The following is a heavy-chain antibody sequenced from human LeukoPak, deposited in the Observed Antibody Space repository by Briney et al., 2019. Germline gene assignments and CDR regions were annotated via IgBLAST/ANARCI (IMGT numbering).Heavy chain of an antibody. J-gene: IGHJ6*03. CDR2: ISYDGSNK. V-gene: IGHV3-30-3*01. CDR3: AKDLCSSTSCYPEPSYYMDV. Sequence: PGRSLRLSCAASGFTFSSYAMHWVRQAPGKGLEWVAVISYDGSNKYYADSVKGRFTISRDNSKNTLYLQMNSLRAEDTAVYYCAKDLCSSTSCYPEPSYYMDVWGKGTTVTVSS. CDR1: GFTFSSYA. D-gene: IGHD2-2*01.